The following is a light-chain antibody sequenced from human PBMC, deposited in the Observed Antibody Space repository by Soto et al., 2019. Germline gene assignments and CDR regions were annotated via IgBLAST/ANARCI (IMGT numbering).Light chain of an antibody. V-gene: IGLV1-51*02. CDR3: GTWDSSLSAGGV. CDR2: ENN. Sequence: QSVLTQPPSVSAAPGQKVTISCSGSNSNIGNNYVSWYQQLPGTAPKLLIYENNKRPSGIPDRFSGSKSGTSATLGITGLQTRDEADYYCGTWDSSLSAGGVFGGGTKLTVL. J-gene: IGLJ3*02. CDR1: NSNIGNNY.